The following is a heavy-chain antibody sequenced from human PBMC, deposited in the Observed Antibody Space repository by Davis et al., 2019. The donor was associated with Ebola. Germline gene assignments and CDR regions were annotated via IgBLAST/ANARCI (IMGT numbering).Heavy chain of an antibody. J-gene: IGHJ4*02. V-gene: IGHV3-11*01. Sequence: GESLKIPCAASGFPFSDYYMTWIRQAPGKGLEWVSYISSSGSTIYYADSVKGRFTISRDNAKNSLYLQMNSLRAEDTAVYYCARSSIAARSPPYFDYWGQGTLVTVSS. CDR1: GFPFSDYY. D-gene: IGHD6-6*01. CDR3: ARSSIAARSPPYFDY. CDR2: ISSSGSTI.